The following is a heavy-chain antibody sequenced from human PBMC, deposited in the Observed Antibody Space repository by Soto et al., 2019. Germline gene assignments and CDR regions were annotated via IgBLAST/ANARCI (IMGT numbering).Heavy chain of an antibody. CDR3: ARMETFGSLNWFDP. CDR2: MNPGSGDT. Sequence: SVKVSFKASGYRFTNNDVSWVRQATGQGLEWMGWMNPGSGDTGYAQKFQGRVAMTRDISIATAYMELSSLRSDDTDIYYCARMETFGSLNWFDPWGQGTLVTVYS. J-gene: IGHJ5*02. D-gene: IGHD3-16*01. CDR1: GYRFTNND. V-gene: IGHV1-8*01.